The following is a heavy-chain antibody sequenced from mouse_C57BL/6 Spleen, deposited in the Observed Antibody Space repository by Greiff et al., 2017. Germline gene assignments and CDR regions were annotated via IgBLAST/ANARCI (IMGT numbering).Heavy chain of an antibody. CDR2: IHPSDSGT. V-gene: IGHV1-74*01. CDR3: AILAAQAYAMDY. Sequence: QVQLQQPGAELVKPGASVKVSCKASGYTFTSYWMHWVKQRPGQGLEWIGRIHPSDSGTNYNQRRKGKATLTVDKSSSKAYMQLSSLTSEDSAVYYCAILAAQAYAMDYWGQGTSVTVSS. J-gene: IGHJ4*01. CDR1: GYTFTSYW. D-gene: IGHD3-2*02.